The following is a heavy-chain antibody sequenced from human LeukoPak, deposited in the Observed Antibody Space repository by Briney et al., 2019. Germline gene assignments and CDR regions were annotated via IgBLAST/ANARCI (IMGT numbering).Heavy chain of an antibody. CDR2: ISAYNGNT. D-gene: IGHD6-13*01. V-gene: IGHV1-18*01. CDR1: GYTFTSYG. J-gene: IGHJ4*02. CDR3: ARVPNSISWYFYFDY. Sequence: ASVKVSCKASGYTFTSYGISWVRQAPGQGLEWMGWISAYNGNTNYAQKLQGRVTMTTHTSTSTAYMELRSLRSDDTAVYYCARVPNSISWYFYFDYWGQGTLVTVSS.